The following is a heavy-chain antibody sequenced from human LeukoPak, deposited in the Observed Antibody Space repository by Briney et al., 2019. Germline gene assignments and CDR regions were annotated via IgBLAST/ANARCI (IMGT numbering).Heavy chain of an antibody. J-gene: IGHJ4*02. CDR2: MYSGGST. CDR3: ARAIPGDY. V-gene: IGHV3-53*01. CDR1: GFTVSSNY. Sequence: QAGGSLRLSCAASGFTVSSNYMSWVSQAPGKGLEWVSVMYSGGSTYYADSVKGRFTISRDNSKNTLYLQMNSLRAEDTAVYYCARAIPGDYWGQGTLVTVSS. D-gene: IGHD1-14*01.